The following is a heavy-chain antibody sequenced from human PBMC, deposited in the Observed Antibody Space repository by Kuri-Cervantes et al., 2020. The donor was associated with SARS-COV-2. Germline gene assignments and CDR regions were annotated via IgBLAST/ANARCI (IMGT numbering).Heavy chain of an antibody. CDR3: ARGGSSWYDFDY. D-gene: IGHD6-13*01. CDR1: GFTFSTYT. CDR2: ISSSSGTE. Sequence: GESLKISCAASGFTFSTYTMNWVRQAPGKGLEWVSYISSSSGTEYYADSVKGRFTISRDNAKNSLYLQMNSLRAEDTAVYYCARGGSSWYDFDYWGQGTLVTVSS. J-gene: IGHJ4*02. V-gene: IGHV3-48*04.